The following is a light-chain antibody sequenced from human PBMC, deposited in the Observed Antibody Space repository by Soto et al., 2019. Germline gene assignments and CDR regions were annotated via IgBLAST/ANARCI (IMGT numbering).Light chain of an antibody. CDR3: QQYCGAGP. V-gene: IGKV3-11*01. Sequence: VVSQKTASLSLSQRGKATLSSRASQSVGLSLAWYQQKPGQAPRLLIYDASERASGIPARFSGSGSGTNFTLSIGWLVPEDFAVYFCQQYCGAGPFARGTKVDIK. CDR1: QSVGLS. CDR2: DAS. J-gene: IGKJ1*01.